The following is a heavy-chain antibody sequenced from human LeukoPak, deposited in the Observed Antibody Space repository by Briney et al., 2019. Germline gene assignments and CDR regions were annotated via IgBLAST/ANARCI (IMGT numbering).Heavy chain of an antibody. Sequence: SQTLSLTCTVSGGSISSGDYYWSWIRQPPGSGLEWIAYIYYSGSTYYNPSLKSRVTISVDTSKNQFSLKLSSVTAADTAVYYCASVSGSYSGAFDIWGQGTMVTVSS. CDR2: IYYSGST. CDR3: ASVSGSYSGAFDI. D-gene: IGHD1-26*01. V-gene: IGHV4-30-4*08. J-gene: IGHJ3*02. CDR1: GGSISSGDYY.